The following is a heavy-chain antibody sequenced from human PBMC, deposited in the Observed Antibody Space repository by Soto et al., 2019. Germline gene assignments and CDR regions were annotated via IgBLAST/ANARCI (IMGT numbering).Heavy chain of an antibody. CDR1: GGTFSSYA. V-gene: IGHV1-69*01. J-gene: IGHJ4*02. D-gene: IGHD3-9*01. Sequence: QVQLVQSGAEVKKPGSSVKVPCKASGGTFSSYAISWVRQAPGQGLEWMGGIIPIFGTANYAQKFQGRVTITADESTSKAYMELSRLRSEDTAVYYCASQFRYYDILTGYYTFDYWGQGTLVTVSS. CDR2: IIPIFGTA. CDR3: ASQFRYYDILTGYYTFDY.